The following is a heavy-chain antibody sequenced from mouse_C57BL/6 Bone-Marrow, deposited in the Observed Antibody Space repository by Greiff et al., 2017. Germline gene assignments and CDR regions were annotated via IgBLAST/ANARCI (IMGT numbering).Heavy chain of an antibody. Sequence: QVQLQQSGPELVKPGASVKISCKASGYAFSSSWMNWVKQRPGKGLEWIGRIYPGDGDTNYNGKFKGKATLTADKSSSTAYMQLSSLTSEDSAVYFCARLGYDFDYWGQGTTLTVSA. CDR2: IYPGDGDT. CDR1: GYAFSSSW. J-gene: IGHJ2*01. V-gene: IGHV1-82*01. CDR3: ARLGYDFDY. D-gene: IGHD2-2*01.